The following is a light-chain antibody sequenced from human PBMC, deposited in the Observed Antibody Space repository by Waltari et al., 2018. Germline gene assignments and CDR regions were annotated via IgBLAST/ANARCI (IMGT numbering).Light chain of an antibody. CDR1: RQDIGPYDY. CDR3: CSYAGSYTSL. Sequence: QSALNQPRSVSGPPGQSVTTSCTGSRQDIGPYDYAPWYQHHPGEAPKPIIHDVFKRPSGVPNRVSGSKSGNTASLTISGLQADDEADYYCCSYAGSYTSLFGGGTKLTVL. J-gene: IGLJ2*01. V-gene: IGLV2-11*01. CDR2: DVF.